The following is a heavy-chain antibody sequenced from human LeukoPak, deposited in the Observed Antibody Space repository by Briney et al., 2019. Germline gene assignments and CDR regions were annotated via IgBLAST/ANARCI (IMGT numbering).Heavy chain of an antibody. CDR2: TYYRSKWHY. J-gene: IGHJ4*02. V-gene: IGHV6-1*01. D-gene: IGHD4-17*01. Sequence: SQTLSLTCVISGESVSSNSVAWSWLRQSPSRGLEWPGRTYYRSKWHYEYATTVRSRIMITPDTSWNQFSLQLNSVTPEDTAVYYCARDRDYAFDYWGQGTLVTVSS. CDR1: GESVSSNSVA. CDR3: ARDRDYAFDY.